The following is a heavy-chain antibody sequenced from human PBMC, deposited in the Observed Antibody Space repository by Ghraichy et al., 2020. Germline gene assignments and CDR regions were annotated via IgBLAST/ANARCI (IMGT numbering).Heavy chain of an antibody. D-gene: IGHD2-2*01. CDR1: GYTFTSYY. Sequence: AAVKVSCKASGYTFTSYYMHWVRQAPGQGLEWMGIINPSGGSTSYAQKFQGRVTMTRDTSTSTVYMELSSLRSEDTAVYYCARGYCSSTSCYFFDYWGQGTLVTVSS. V-gene: IGHV1-46*03. CDR2: INPSGGST. J-gene: IGHJ4*02. CDR3: ARGYCSSTSCYFFDY.